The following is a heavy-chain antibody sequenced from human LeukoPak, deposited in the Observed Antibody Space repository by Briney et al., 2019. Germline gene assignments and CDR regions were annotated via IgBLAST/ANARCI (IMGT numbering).Heavy chain of an antibody. J-gene: IGHJ4*02. CDR3: ARGDSSGYFGVVDY. CDR2: IRYDGSNK. D-gene: IGHD6-19*01. V-gene: IGHV3-30*02. CDR1: GFTFSSYG. Sequence: GGSLRLSCAASGFTFSSYGMHWVRQAPGKGLEWVAFIRYDGSNKYYADSVKGRFTISRDNSKNTLYLQMTSLRAEDTAVYYCARGDSSGYFGVVDYWGQGTLVTVSS.